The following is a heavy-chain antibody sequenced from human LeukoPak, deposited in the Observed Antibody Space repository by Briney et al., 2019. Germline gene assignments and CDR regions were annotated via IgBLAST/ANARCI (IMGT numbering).Heavy chain of an antibody. CDR1: GGSISSGGYY. D-gene: IGHD3-10*01. V-gene: IGHV4-31*03. Sequence: SQTLSLTCTVSGGSISSGGYYWSWIRQHPGKGLEWIGYIYYSGSTYYNPSLKSRVTISVDTSKNQFSLKLSSVTPADTAVYYCARAEGLGKFGELFADNWFDPWGQGTLVTVSS. J-gene: IGHJ5*02. CDR3: ARAEGLGKFGELFADNWFDP. CDR2: IYYSGST.